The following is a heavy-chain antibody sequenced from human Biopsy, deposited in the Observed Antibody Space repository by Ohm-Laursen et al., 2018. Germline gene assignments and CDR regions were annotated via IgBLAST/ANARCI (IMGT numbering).Heavy chain of an antibody. J-gene: IGHJ5*02. CDR2: IYSSGST. CDR1: GDSINNYY. Sequence: SETLSLTCTVSGDSINNYYWSWIRQPAGKGLEWIGRIYSSGSTNYNPSLKSRVTMSVDTSKTQFSLILSSMTAADTAVYYCAREPRIAAVAYFDPWGQGTLVTVSS. CDR3: AREPRIAAVAYFDP. V-gene: IGHV4-4*07. D-gene: IGHD6-13*01.